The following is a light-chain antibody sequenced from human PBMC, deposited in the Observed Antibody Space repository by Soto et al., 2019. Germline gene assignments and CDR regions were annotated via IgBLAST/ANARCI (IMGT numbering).Light chain of an antibody. J-gene: IGKJ3*01. CDR2: GAT. Sequence: TVLTQSPGTLSLSPGERATLSCRASQSVSSSYLAWYQHKPGQAPRLLIYGATSRATGIPDRFSGSGSGTDFXLTISXLXPEDFAVYYCXXYGDSPRFTFGPGTKVDIK. CDR1: QSVSSSY. CDR3: XXYGDSPRFT. V-gene: IGKV3-20*01.